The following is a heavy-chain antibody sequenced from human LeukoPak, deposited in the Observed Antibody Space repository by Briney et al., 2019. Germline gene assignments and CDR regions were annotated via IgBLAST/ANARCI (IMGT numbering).Heavy chain of an antibody. V-gene: IGHV1-69*13. J-gene: IGHJ6*03. D-gene: IGHD3-10*01. CDR1: GGTFSSYA. CDR3: ARAALLWFGEFSYYYYYMDV. Sequence: SVKVSCKASGGTFSSYAISWVRQAPGQGLEWMGGIIPIFGTANYAQKFQGRVTITADESTSTAYMELSGLRSEDTAVDYCARAALLWFGEFSYYYYYMDVWGKGTTVTVSS. CDR2: IIPIFGTA.